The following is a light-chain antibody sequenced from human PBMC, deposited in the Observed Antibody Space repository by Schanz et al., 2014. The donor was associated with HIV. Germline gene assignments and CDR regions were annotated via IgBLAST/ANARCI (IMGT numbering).Light chain of an antibody. CDR3: QQYNTLSRT. CDR2: EAS. Sequence: DVQMTQSLSALSASVGDRVTITCRATQSISPWLAWYQQKPGKAPKLLINEASSLQSGVPSRFSGSGSGTDFTLSISGLQPDDFATYYCQQYNTLSRTFGPGTKV. J-gene: IGKJ1*01. V-gene: IGKV1-5*03. CDR1: QSISPW.